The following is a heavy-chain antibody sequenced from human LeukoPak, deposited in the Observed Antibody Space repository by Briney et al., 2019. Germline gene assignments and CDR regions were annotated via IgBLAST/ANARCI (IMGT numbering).Heavy chain of an antibody. J-gene: IGHJ4*02. V-gene: IGHV3-53*01. CDR2: IYSGGST. Sequence: PGGSLRLSCAASGITASSNYMSWVRQAPGKGLEWVSVIYSGGSTYYADSVKGRFTISRDSSKNTLDLQMNSLRAEDTAVYDCARDCRTRVGSVWYNYFDYWGQGTLVTVSS. CDR3: ARDCRTRVGSVWYNYFDY. CDR1: GITASSNY. D-gene: IGHD6-19*01.